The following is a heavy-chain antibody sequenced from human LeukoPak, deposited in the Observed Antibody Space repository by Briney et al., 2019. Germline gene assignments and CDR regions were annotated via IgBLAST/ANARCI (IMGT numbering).Heavy chain of an antibody. Sequence: GGSLRLSCAASGFTFSSYSMNWVRQAPGKGLEWVSSISSSSSYIYYADSVKGRFTISRDNAKNSLYLQMNSLRAEDTALYYCARGRHIVVVTAILDDAFDIWGQGTMVTVSS. J-gene: IGHJ3*02. V-gene: IGHV3-21*04. CDR1: GFTFSSYS. CDR2: ISSSSSYI. CDR3: ARGRHIVVVTAILDDAFDI. D-gene: IGHD2-21*02.